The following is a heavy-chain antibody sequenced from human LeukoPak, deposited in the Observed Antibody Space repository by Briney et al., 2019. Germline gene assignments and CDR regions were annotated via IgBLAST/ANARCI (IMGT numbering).Heavy chain of an antibody. CDR3: ANLDSSGYSVFDY. CDR2: IRYDGSNK. V-gene: IGHV3-30*02. CDR1: GCSFGSYG. D-gene: IGHD3-22*01. Sequence: PGGSLRLSCAASGCSFGSYGMHWVRQAPGKGLEWVAFIRYDGSNKYYADSVKGRFTISRDNSKNTLYLQMNSLRAEDTAVYYCANLDSSGYSVFDYWGQGTLVTVSS. J-gene: IGHJ4*02.